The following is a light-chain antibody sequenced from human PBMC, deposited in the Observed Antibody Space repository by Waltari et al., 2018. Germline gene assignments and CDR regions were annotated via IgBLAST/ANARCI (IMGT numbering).Light chain of an antibody. V-gene: IGKV1-39*01. Sequence: DIQMTQSPSSLSASVGDRVTITCRASQSISTYLNWYQQRPGKAPKLLIYAASSLKSGVPSRFSCTGSETDFTLTISSLQPEDFATYYCQKSYNSPYTFGQGTKLEIK. CDR2: AAS. CDR1: QSISTY. J-gene: IGKJ2*01. CDR3: QKSYNSPYT.